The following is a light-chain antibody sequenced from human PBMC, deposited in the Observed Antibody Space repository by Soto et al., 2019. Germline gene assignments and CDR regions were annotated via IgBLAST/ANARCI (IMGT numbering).Light chain of an antibody. V-gene: IGKV4-1*01. Sequence: DIVMTQSPDSLAVSLGERATINCKSSQSVLYSSNNKNYLAWYQQKPGQPPKLLIYWASTRESGVPDRFSGSGSGTDFTLTISSLQAEDVAVYXCQQYYTTRTFGQGTKVEIK. CDR1: QSVLYSSNNKNY. J-gene: IGKJ1*01. CDR2: WAS. CDR3: QQYYTTRT.